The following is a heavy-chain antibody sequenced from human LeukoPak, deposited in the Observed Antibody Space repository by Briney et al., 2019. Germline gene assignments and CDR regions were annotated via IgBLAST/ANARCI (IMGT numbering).Heavy chain of an antibody. CDR1: GFTFSNYA. D-gene: IGHD3-10*01. CDR3: AKDKGKKSYYYGMDV. CDR2: ISGSGGST. V-gene: IGHV3-23*01. Sequence: GGSLRLSCAASGFTFSNYAMSWVRQAPGKGLEWVSAISGSGGSTYYADSVKGRFTISRDNSKNTLYLQMNSLRAEDTAVYYCAKDKGKKSYYYGMDVWGQGTTVTVSS. J-gene: IGHJ6*02.